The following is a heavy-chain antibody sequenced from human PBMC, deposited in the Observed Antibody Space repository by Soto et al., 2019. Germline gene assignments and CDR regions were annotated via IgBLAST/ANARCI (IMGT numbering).Heavy chain of an antibody. CDR1: GFTFSGSA. D-gene: IGHD2-15*01. Sequence: GGSLRLSCAASGFTFSGSAMHWARQASGKGLEWVGRIRSKANSYATAYAASVKGRFTISRDDSKNTAYLQMNSLKTEDTAVYYCTRHPAFGGNDYWGQGTLVTVSS. V-gene: IGHV3-73*01. CDR2: IRSKANSYAT. J-gene: IGHJ4*02. CDR3: TRHPAFGGNDY.